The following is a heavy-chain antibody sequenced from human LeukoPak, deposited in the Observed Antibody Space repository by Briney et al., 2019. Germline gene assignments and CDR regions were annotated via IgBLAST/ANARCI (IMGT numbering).Heavy chain of an antibody. CDR1: GYTFTGYY. Sequence: ASVKVSCKASGYTFTGYYMHWVRQAPRQGLEWMGWINPNSGGTNYAQKFQGRVTMTRDTSTSTVYMELSSLRSEDTAVYYCARVGGGYDSNGGYWGQGTLVTVSS. V-gene: IGHV1-2*02. D-gene: IGHD5-12*01. CDR3: ARVGGGYDSNGGY. J-gene: IGHJ4*02. CDR2: INPNSGGT.